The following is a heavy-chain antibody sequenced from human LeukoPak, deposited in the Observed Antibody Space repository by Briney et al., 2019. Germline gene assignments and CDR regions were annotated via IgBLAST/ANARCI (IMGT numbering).Heavy chain of an antibody. V-gene: IGHV4-39*07. CDR3: ARDSSSWYYHDAFDI. J-gene: IGHJ3*02. D-gene: IGHD6-13*01. CDR1: GGSISSSIYH. Sequence: PSETLSLTCTVSGGSISSSIYHWGWIRQAPGKGLEWIGTVDNPGSTHYNPSLKSRVTISVDTSKNQFSLKLSSVTAADTAVYYCARDSSSWYYHDAFDIWGQGTMVTVSS. CDR2: VDNPGST.